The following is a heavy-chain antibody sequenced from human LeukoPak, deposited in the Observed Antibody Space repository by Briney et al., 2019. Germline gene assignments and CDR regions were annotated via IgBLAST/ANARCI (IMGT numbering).Heavy chain of an antibody. J-gene: IGHJ4*02. CDR3: ARDKGTSYLSSFDY. Sequence: SVKVSCKASGGTFSSYAISWVRQAPGQGLEWMGGIIPIFGTANYAQKFQGRATITADKSTSTAYMELSSLRSEDTAVYYCARDKGTSYLSSFDYWGQGTLVTVSS. V-gene: IGHV1-69*06. CDR2: IIPIFGTA. CDR1: GGTFSSYA. D-gene: IGHD6-6*01.